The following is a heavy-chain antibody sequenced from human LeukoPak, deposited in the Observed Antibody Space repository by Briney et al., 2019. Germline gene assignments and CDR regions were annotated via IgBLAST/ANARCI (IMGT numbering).Heavy chain of an antibody. D-gene: IGHD3-10*01. CDR1: GGSFSGYY. J-gene: IGHJ4*02. CDR3: ASVITMVRGVGY. Sequence: PSETLSLTCAVYGGSFSGYYWSWIRQPPGKGLEWIGEINHSGSTNYNPSLKSRVTISVDPSKNQFSLKLSSVTAADTAVYYCASVITMVRGVGYWGQGTLVTVSS. V-gene: IGHV4-34*01. CDR2: INHSGST.